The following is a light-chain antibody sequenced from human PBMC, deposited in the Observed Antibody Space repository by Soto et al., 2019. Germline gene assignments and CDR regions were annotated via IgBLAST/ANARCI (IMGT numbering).Light chain of an antibody. V-gene: IGKV1-39*01. J-gene: IGKJ5*01. Sequence: DIHVTDSPSSLSTSVGDRVSITCRASQGISTFLNWYQQKPGKAPRLLIYAASRLQSGVPARFTGGGSGTHFTLTISGLQPEDFATYFCQQSYNTPITFGQGTRLEIK. CDR1: QGISTF. CDR2: AAS. CDR3: QQSYNTPIT.